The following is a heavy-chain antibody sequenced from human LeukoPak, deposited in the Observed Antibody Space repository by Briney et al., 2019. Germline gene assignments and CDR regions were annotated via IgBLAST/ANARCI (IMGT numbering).Heavy chain of an antibody. Sequence: SETLSLTCTVSGGSISPHYWSWIRQPPGKGLEWIGSIFYSGSTYYNPSLNSRVTISIDTSKNQFSLRLSSVTAADTAVYYCARQMNTVTADYWGQGTLVTVSS. V-gene: IGHV4-39*01. D-gene: IGHD4-17*01. J-gene: IGHJ4*02. CDR1: GGSISPHY. CDR2: IFYSGST. CDR3: ARQMNTVTADY.